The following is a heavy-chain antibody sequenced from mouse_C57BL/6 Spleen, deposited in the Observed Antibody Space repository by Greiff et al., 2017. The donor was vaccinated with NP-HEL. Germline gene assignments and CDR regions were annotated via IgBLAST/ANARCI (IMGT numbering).Heavy chain of an antibody. J-gene: IGHJ2*01. Sequence: VHVKQSGPVLVKPGASVKMSCKASGYTFTDYYMNWVKQSHGKSLEWIGVINPYNGGTSYNQKFKGKATLTVDKSSSTAYMELNSLTSEDSAVYYCARGGDDYGFDYWGQGTTLTVSS. D-gene: IGHD2-4*01. CDR3: ARGGDDYGFDY. CDR2: INPYNGGT. V-gene: IGHV1-19*01. CDR1: GYTFTDYY.